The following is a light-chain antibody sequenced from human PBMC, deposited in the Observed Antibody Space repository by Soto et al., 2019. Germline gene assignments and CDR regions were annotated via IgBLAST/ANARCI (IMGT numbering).Light chain of an antibody. J-gene: IGKJ4*01. V-gene: IGKV3-20*01. CDR2: GAS. CDR3: QQYASSPVT. CDR1: QSVSNNY. Sequence: ENVLTQSPGTLYLSPGDRASLSCRASQSVSNNYLAWHQQRPGQAPRLLIFGASNRATGVPDRFTGSASGTDFTLTISRLQPEDFALYFCQQYASSPVTFGGGTKVDI.